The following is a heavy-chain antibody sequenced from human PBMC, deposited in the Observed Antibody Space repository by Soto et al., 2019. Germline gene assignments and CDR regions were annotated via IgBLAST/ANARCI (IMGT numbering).Heavy chain of an antibody. CDR1: GFTFDDYA. D-gene: IGHD3-10*01. J-gene: IGHJ4*02. CDR2: ISWNSGSI. V-gene: IGHV3-9*01. Sequence: GGSLRLSCAASGFTFDDYAMHWVRQAPGKGLEWVSGISWNSGSIGYADSVKGRFTISRDNAKNSLYLQMNSLRAEDTALYYCAKVLAPTWFGELIDWGQGTLVTV. CDR3: AKVLAPTWFGELID.